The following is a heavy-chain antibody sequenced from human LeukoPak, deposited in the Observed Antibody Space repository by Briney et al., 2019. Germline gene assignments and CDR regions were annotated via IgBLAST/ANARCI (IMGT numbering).Heavy chain of an antibody. D-gene: IGHD1-26*01. J-gene: IGHJ5*02. CDR3: PKGNRGGYSQDWFDP. V-gene: IGHV3-9*03. Sequence: GGSLRLACGASGFAFSSYVMSWVRQAPGKGLGWVSGISWSSGTIGYADSVKGRFTISRDNAKNSLYLQMNSLRAEDMALYYCPKGNRGGYSQDWFDPWGQGTLVTVPS. CDR2: ISWSSGTI. CDR1: GFAFSSYV.